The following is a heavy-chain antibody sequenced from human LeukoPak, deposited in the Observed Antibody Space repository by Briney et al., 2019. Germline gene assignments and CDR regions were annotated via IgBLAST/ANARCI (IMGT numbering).Heavy chain of an antibody. J-gene: IGHJ4*02. CDR3: ARGRDQLLIDS. CDR2: ISAYNGRT. D-gene: IGHD1-1*01. CDR1: VYVVVSYY. Sequence: ASVKVSFKASVYVVVSYYINWVRQPPSQGLDWMGIISAYNGRTNFSHKFHGRVTITTDTATSTDYMEMRSLTSADTAMYFCARGRDQLLIDSWGQGTLVTVSP. V-gene: IGHV1-18*01.